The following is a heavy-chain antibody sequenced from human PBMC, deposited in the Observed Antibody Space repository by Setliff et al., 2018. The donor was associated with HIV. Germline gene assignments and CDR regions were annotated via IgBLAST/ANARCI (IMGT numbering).Heavy chain of an antibody. V-gene: IGHV1-18*01. CDR2: ITGYNGNT. J-gene: IGHJ4*02. CDR3: ARDKDEDYGSTSFDY. CDR1: GGTFSSFA. Sequence: ASVKVSCKASGGTFSSFALSWVRQAPGQGLEWMGWITGYNGNTNYAEKFQGRVTMTIDTSTSTAYLELRSLRSDDTAVYYCARDKDEDYGSTSFDYWGQGILVTVSS. D-gene: IGHD4-17*01.